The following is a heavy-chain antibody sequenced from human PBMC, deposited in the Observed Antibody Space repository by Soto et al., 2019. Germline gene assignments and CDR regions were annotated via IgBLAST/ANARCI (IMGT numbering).Heavy chain of an antibody. CDR1: GGSFSGYY. CDR3: ARMRYYDFWSGYYGGFGMDV. CDR2: INHSGST. D-gene: IGHD3-3*01. Sequence: SSETLSLTCAVYGGSFSGYYWSWIRRPPGKGLEWIGEINHSGSTNYNPSLKSRVTISVDTSKNQFSLKLSSVTAADTAVYYCARMRYYDFWSGYYGGFGMDVWGQGTTVTVSS. J-gene: IGHJ6*02. V-gene: IGHV4-34*01.